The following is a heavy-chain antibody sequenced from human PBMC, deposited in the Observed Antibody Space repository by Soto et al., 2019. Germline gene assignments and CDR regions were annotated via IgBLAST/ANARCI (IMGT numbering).Heavy chain of an antibody. J-gene: IGHJ4*02. CDR2: INAGNGNT. Sequence: ASVKVSCKASGYTFTSYAMHWVRQAPGQRLEWMGWINAGNGNTKYSQKFQGRVTITRDTSASTAYMELSSLRSEDTAVYYCARDLVYSSWTYYFDYWGQGTLVTVSS. V-gene: IGHV1-3*01. CDR3: ARDLVYSSWTYYFDY. CDR1: GYTFTSYA. D-gene: IGHD6-13*01.